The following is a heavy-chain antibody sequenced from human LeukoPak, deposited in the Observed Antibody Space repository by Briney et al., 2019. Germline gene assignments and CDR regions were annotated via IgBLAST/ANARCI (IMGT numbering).Heavy chain of an antibody. CDR2: INPNSGDT. CDR1: AYTFTGYY. V-gene: IGHV1-2*02. J-gene: IGHJ4*02. CDR3: ARELLYGSGSYYTEFDS. D-gene: IGHD3-10*01. Sequence: ASVKVSCKASAYTFTGYYMHWVRQAPGQGLEWMGWINPNSGDTNYAHNFQGSVTITRDTSISTAYMELNRLRSDAPAVYYCARELLYGSGSYYTEFDSWGQGTLVTVSS.